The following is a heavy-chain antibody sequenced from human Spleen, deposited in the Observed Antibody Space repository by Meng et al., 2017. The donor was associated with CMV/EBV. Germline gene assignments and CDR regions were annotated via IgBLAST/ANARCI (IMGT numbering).Heavy chain of an antibody. D-gene: IGHD5-18*01. V-gene: IGHV1-69*05. CDR3: ARDHSGYSYGPHFDY. CDR2: IIPIFGTA. CDR1: GGTFSSYA. Sequence: SGGTFSSYASSWVRQDPGEEREWMGGIIPIFGTANYAQKYQGRVTITTDESTSTAYMGLSSLRSEDTAVYYCARDHSGYSYGPHFDYWGQGTLVTVSS. J-gene: IGHJ4*02.